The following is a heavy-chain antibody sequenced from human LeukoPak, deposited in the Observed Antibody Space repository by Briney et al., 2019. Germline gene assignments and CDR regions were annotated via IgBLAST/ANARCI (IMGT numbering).Heavy chain of an antibody. CDR3: AREGSGWYYWYYYYYMDV. CDR1: GYTFTGYY. D-gene: IGHD6-19*01. CDR2: INPNSGGT. V-gene: IGHV1-2*02. Sequence: ASVKVSCKASGYTFTGYYMHWVRQAPGQGLEWMGWINPNSGGTNYAQKFQGGVTMTRDTSISTTYMELSRLRSDDTAVYYCAREGSGWYYWYYYYYMDVWGKGTTVTVSS. J-gene: IGHJ6*03.